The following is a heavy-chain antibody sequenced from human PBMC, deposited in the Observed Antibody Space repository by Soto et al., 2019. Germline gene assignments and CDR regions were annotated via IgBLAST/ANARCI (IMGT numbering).Heavy chain of an antibody. D-gene: IGHD6-25*01. J-gene: IGHJ6*02. CDR1: GFTVSSYW. CDR3: ARGGPYYQYYYGMDV. CDR2: IKSDGSST. V-gene: IGHV3-74*01. Sequence: GGSLRLSCAASGFTVSSYWMHWVRQTPGEGLVWVSRIKSDGSSTSYADSVKGRFTISRDNAKNTLYLEMNSLRAEDTAVYYCARGGPYYQYYYGMDVWGRGTTVTVSS.